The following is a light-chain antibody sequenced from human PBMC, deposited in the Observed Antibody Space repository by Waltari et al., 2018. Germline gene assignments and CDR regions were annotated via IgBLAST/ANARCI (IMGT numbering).Light chain of an antibody. Sequence: DTQMTQSPSTLSASVGDRVTITCRASQGISGLLAWHQQEPGKAPKLLIYKTSSLESGVPSRFSGSGSGTEFTLTISSLQADDFATYYCQQYNSYSWTFGQGTKVEIK. CDR1: QGISGL. J-gene: IGKJ1*01. CDR2: KTS. CDR3: QQYNSYSWT. V-gene: IGKV1-5*03.